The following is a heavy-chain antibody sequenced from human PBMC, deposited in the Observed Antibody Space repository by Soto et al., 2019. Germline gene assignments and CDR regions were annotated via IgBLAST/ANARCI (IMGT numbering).Heavy chain of an antibody. CDR1: GFTFSSYW. CDR2: MKQDGSEK. CDR3: ASYCSGGSCTFAFDI. Sequence: PGGSLRLSCAASGFTFSSYWMSWVRQAPGKGLEWVANMKQDGSEKYYVDSVKGRFTISRDNAKNSLYLQMNSLRAEDTAVYYCASYCSGGSCTFAFDIWGQGTMVTVSS. J-gene: IGHJ3*02. V-gene: IGHV3-7*01. D-gene: IGHD2-15*01.